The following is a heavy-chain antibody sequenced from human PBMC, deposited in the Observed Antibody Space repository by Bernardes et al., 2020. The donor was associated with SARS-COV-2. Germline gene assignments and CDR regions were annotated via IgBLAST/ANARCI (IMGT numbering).Heavy chain of an antibody. D-gene: IGHD5-12*01. CDR1: GGSFSGYY. V-gene: IGHV4-34*01. Sequence: SETLSLTCAVYGGSFSGYYWSWIRQPPGKGLEWIGEINHSGSTNYNPSLKSRVTISVDTSKNQFSLKLSSVTAADTAVYYCARVLYSGYDSSYYFDYWGQGTLVTVSS. CDR2: INHSGST. J-gene: IGHJ4*02. CDR3: ARVLYSGYDSSYYFDY.